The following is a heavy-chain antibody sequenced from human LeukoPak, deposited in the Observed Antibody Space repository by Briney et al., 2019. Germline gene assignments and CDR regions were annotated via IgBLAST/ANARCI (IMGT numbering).Heavy chain of an antibody. D-gene: IGHD6-19*01. CDR1: GFTFSTYE. CDR2: ISSSASTR. J-gene: IGHJ4*02. V-gene: IGHV3-48*03. Sequence: GGSLRLSCAASGFTFSTYEMNWVRQAPGKGLEWVSYISSSASTRTYADSVKGRFTISRDNGKNSLYLEMHSLRAEDTAVYYCAREIVSSVAGNFDYWGQGTLVTVFS. CDR3: AREIVSSVAGNFDY.